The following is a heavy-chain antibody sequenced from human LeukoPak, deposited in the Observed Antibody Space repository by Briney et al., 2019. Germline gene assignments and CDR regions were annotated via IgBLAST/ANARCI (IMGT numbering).Heavy chain of an antibody. V-gene: IGHV3-9*01. CDR2: INWNRGTI. CDR3: ARDWYNNSDAFDI. CDR1: GFTFANYA. J-gene: IGHJ3*02. D-gene: IGHD4-11*01. Sequence: GRSLRLSCAASGFTFANYAMHWVRQVPGKGLEWVAGINWNRGTIGDADSVRGRFTISRDNAKNSLYLQIHSLRAEDTAVYYCARDWYNNSDAFDIWGQGTMVTVSS.